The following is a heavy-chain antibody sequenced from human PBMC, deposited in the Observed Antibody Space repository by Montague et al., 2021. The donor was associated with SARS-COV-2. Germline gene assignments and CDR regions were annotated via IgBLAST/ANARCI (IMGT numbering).Heavy chain of an antibody. J-gene: IGHJ6*02. V-gene: IGHV4-34*10. CDR1: GGSFSGYY. CDR3: ARTVVVPAAMSRYYGMDV. CDR2: IYPGGKM. D-gene: IGHD2-2*01. Sequence: SETLSLTCAVYGGSFSGYYWAWIRQPPGKGLEWIGSIYPGGKMFYNSSLKSRVTMSVDTSKNQFSLKLSSVTAADTAVYYCARTVVVPAAMSRYYGMDVWGQGTSVTVSS.